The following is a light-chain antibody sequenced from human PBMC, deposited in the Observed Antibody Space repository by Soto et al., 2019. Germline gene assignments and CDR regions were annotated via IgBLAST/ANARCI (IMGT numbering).Light chain of an antibody. CDR2: AAS. J-gene: IGKJ4*01. CDR1: QGIGTY. CDR3: QQTYSTPLT. Sequence: IQLTQSPSSLSASVGDRVTVTCRASQGIGTYLNCYQQKPGKAPKLLIYAASSLQSGVPSRFRGSGSGIHFTLTISSLQPEDFASYYCQQTYSTPLTFGGGTKVDIK. V-gene: IGKV1-39*01.